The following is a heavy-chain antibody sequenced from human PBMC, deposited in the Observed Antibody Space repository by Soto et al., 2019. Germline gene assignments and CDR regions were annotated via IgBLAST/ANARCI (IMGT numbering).Heavy chain of an antibody. D-gene: IGHD2-2*03. CDR3: ARAVEIVVVPAAIFFDP. Sequence: SETLSLTCAVSGGSISSSNWWSWVRQPPGKGLEWIGEIYHSGSTNYNPSLKSRVTISVDKSKNQFSLKLSSVTAADTAVYYCARAVEIVVVPAAIFFDPWGQGTLVTVSS. V-gene: IGHV4-4*02. J-gene: IGHJ5*02. CDR2: IYHSGST. CDR1: GGSISSSNW.